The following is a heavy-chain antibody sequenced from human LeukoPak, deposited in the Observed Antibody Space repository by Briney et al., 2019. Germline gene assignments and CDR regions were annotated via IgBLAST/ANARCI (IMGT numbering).Heavy chain of an antibody. V-gene: IGHV4-59*08. CDR2: IYYSGST. Sequence: SETLSLTCTVSGGSISSYYWSWIRQPPGKGLEWIGYIYYSGSTNYSPSLKSRVTISVDTSKNQFSLKLSSVTAADTAVYYCARYSSGWSPFDYWGQGTLVTVSS. D-gene: IGHD6-19*01. J-gene: IGHJ4*02. CDR1: GGSISSYY. CDR3: ARYSSGWSPFDY.